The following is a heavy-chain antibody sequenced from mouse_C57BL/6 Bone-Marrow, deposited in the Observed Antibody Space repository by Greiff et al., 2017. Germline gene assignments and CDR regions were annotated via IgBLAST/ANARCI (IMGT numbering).Heavy chain of an antibody. V-gene: IGHV5-16*01. J-gene: IGHJ2*01. CDR1: GFTFSDYY. Sequence: EVQLVESEGGLVQPGSSMKLSCTASGFTFSDYYMAWVRQVPEKGLEWVANINYDGSSTYYLDSLKSRFIISRDNAKNILYLQMSSLKSEDTATYYCARYYSNYYFDYWGQGTTLTVSS. D-gene: IGHD2-5*01. CDR3: ARYYSNYYFDY. CDR2: INYDGSST.